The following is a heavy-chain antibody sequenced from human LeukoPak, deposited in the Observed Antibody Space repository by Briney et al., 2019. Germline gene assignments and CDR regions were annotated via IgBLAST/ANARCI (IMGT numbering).Heavy chain of an antibody. CDR3: ARGFYCSSTSCSTGFDY. Sequence: QSGGSLRLSCAASGFTFSTYAMSWVRQAPGKGLEWVSGISGSGDRTDYADSVKGRFTISRDNAKNSLYLQMNSLRVEDTAVYYCARGFYCSSTSCSTGFDYWGQGTLVTVSS. CDR1: GFTFSTYA. J-gene: IGHJ4*02. D-gene: IGHD2-2*01. V-gene: IGHV3-23*01. CDR2: ISGSGDRT.